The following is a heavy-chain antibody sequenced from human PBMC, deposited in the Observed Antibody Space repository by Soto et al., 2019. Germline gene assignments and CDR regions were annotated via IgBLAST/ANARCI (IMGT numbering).Heavy chain of an antibody. J-gene: IGHJ6*03. CDR2: ISSSSSYI. D-gene: IGHD2-21*02. V-gene: IGHV3-21*01. CDR1: GFTFSSYS. Sequence: GGSLRLSCAASGFTFSSYSMNWVRQAPGKGLEWVSSISSSSSYIYYADSVKGRFTISRDNAKNSLYLQMNSLRAEDTAVYYCARDPGATAYYYYMDVWGKGTTVTVSS. CDR3: ARDPGATAYYYYMDV.